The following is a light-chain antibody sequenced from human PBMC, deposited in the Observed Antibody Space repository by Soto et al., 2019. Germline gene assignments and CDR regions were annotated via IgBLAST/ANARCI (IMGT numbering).Light chain of an antibody. CDR1: QSVNSN. Sequence: EIVMTQSPATLSVSPEERATLSCRASQSVNSNLAWYQQKPGQAPTLLIYDASTRATGIPVRFSGSGSGTEFTLTISNLQSEDFAVYYCQQFDNRPPVTFGQGTRLEIK. CDR2: DAS. CDR3: QQFDNRPPVT. V-gene: IGKV3-15*01. J-gene: IGKJ5*01.